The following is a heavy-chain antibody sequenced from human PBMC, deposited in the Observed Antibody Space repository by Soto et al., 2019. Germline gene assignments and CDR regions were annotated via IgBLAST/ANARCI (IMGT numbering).Heavy chain of an antibody. Sequence: GGSLRLSCAASGFTFSSYAMHWVRQAPGKGLEWVAVISYDGSNKYYADSVKGRFTISRDNSKNTLYLQMNSLRAEDTAVYYCARDAMVFGVVSTEAFDYWGQGTLVTVSS. CDR1: GFTFSSYA. V-gene: IGHV3-30-3*01. CDR2: ISYDGSNK. D-gene: IGHD3-3*01. J-gene: IGHJ4*02. CDR3: ARDAMVFGVVSTEAFDY.